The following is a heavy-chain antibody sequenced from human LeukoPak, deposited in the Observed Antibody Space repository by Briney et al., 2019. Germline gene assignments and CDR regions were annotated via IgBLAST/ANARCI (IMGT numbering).Heavy chain of an antibody. CDR3: ATQVIFDDNSGYYPGWFDP. Sequence: PSETLSLTCTVSGGSITSYYWSWIRQPPGKGLEWIGYIYYSGSTNYNPSLKRRVTLSVDTSKNQFSLRLSSVTAADTAVYYCATQVIFDDNSGYYPGWFDPWGQGTLVTVSS. CDR1: GGSITSYY. V-gene: IGHV4-59*08. J-gene: IGHJ5*02. D-gene: IGHD3-22*01. CDR2: IYYSGST.